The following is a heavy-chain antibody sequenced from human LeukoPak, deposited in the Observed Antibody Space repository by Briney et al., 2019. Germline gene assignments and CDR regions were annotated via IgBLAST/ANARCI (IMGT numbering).Heavy chain of an antibody. CDR1: GFTFSSYW. V-gene: IGHV3-7*03. CDR2: IKQDGSEK. Sequence: GGSLRLSCAASGFTFSSYWMSWVRQAPGKGLEWVANIKQDGSEKYYVDSVKGRFTISRDSAKNSLYLQMNSLKTEDTAVYYCARDDSGDSIWGQGTMVTVSS. CDR3: ARDDSGDSI. D-gene: IGHD1-26*01. J-gene: IGHJ3*02.